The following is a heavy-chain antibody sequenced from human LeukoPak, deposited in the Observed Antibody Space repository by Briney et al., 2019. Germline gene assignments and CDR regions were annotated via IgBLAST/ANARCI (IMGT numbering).Heavy chain of an antibody. CDR2: ISSSSSYI. V-gene: IGHV3-21*01. CDR3: ARHTIAAAGTYYMDV. J-gene: IGHJ6*03. Sequence: GGSLRLSCAVSGFTFSSYSMNWVRQAPGKGLEWVSSISSSSSYIYYADSVKGRFTISRDNAKNSLYLQLNSLRAEDTAVYHCARHTIAAAGTYYMDVWGKGTTVTVSS. CDR1: GFTFSSYS. D-gene: IGHD6-13*01.